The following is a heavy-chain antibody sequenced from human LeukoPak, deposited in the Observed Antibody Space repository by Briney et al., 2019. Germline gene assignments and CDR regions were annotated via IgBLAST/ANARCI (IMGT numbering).Heavy chain of an antibody. V-gene: IGHV3-23*01. Sequence: GGSLRLSCAASGFTFSSYVMTWVRQAPGKGLEWVSGISGGGGDTYYADSVKGRFTISRDNPKNTVYLQMNSLRAEDTAVYYCVREFSGSYYFDSWGQGALVTVSS. CDR2: ISGGGGDT. D-gene: IGHD1-26*01. CDR3: VREFSGSYYFDS. J-gene: IGHJ4*02. CDR1: GFTFSSYV.